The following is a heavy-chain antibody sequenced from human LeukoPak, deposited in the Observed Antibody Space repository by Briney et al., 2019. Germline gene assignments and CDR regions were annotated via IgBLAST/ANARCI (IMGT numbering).Heavy chain of an antibody. V-gene: IGHV1-69*05. CDR1: GGTFSSYA. CDR2: IIPIFGTA. D-gene: IGHD5-24*01. Sequence: SVKVSCKASGGTFSSYAVSWVRQAPGQGLEWMGRIIPIFGTAKYAQKFQGRVTITTDESTRTAYMELSSLRSEDTAVYYCARDGRDGYNLLSYWGQGTLVTVSS. J-gene: IGHJ4*02. CDR3: ARDGRDGYNLLSY.